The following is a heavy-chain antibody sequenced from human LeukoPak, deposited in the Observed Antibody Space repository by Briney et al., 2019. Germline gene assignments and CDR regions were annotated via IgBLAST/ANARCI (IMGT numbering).Heavy chain of an antibody. D-gene: IGHD6-13*01. CDR3: ARVLGIAAAGNDY. V-gene: IGHV3-23*01. Sequence: GGSLRLSCAASGFTFSSYAMSWVRQAPGKGREWVSAISGSGCSTYFADSVEGRFTISRDNAKNSRYLQMNSHRAEDTAVYYCARVLGIAAAGNDYWGQGTLVTVSS. CDR1: GFTFSSYA. J-gene: IGHJ4*02. CDR2: ISGSGCST.